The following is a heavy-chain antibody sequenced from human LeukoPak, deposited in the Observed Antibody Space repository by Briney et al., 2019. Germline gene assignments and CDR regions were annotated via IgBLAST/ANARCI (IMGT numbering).Heavy chain of an antibody. CDR3: AKWDGLDY. V-gene: IGHV3-23*01. CDR1: GFTFSSYA. J-gene: IGHJ4*02. Sequence: GGSLRLSWADSGFTFSSYAMTWVRQAPGKGLEWASTISGASGATYYADSVKGRFTISRDNSKNTLYLQMNSLRAEDTAVYHCAKWDGLDYWGQGTLVTVSS. CDR2: ISGASGAT. D-gene: IGHD5-24*01.